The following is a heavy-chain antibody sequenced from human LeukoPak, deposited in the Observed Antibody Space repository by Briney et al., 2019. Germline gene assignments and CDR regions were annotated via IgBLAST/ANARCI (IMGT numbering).Heavy chain of an antibody. D-gene: IGHD3-16*02. V-gene: IGHV3-21*01. CDR1: GFPFDSYT. Sequence: GGSLRLSCEASGFPFDSYTVNWVRQAPGKGLEWVSSISSGSRYIYYADSARGRFTISRDNAKNSVYLQMNSLRAEDTAMYYCARDRLIAFGGVIVRGDYWGQGSLVTVSS. J-gene: IGHJ4*02. CDR3: ARDRLIAFGGVIVRGDY. CDR2: ISSGSRYI.